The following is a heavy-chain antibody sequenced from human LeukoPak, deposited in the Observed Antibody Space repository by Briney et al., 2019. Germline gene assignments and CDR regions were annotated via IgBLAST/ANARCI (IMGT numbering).Heavy chain of an antibody. CDR1: GGSISSSSYY. CDR3: ARVVPAAIGWGWFDP. D-gene: IGHD2-2*02. J-gene: IGHJ5*02. CDR2: IYYSGST. Sequence: SETLSLTCTVSGGSISSSSYYWGWIRQPPGKGLEWIGSIYYSGSTYYNPSLKSRVTISVDTSKNQFSLKLSSVTAADTAVYYCARVVPAAIGWGWFDPWGQGTLVTVSS. V-gene: IGHV4-39*07.